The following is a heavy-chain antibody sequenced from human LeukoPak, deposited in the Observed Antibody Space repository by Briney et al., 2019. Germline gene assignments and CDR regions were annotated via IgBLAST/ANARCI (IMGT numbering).Heavy chain of an antibody. Sequence: ASVKVSCKASGYTFTSYYMHWVRQAPGQGLEWMGIINPSGGSTSYAQKFQGRVTMTRDTSTSTVCMELSSLRSEDTAVYYCAXXXXDFWSGYYTGSDYWGQGTLVTVSS. J-gene: IGHJ4*02. D-gene: IGHD3-3*01. CDR3: AXXXXDFWSGYYTGSDY. CDR1: GYTFTSYY. V-gene: IGHV1-46*01. CDR2: INPSGGST.